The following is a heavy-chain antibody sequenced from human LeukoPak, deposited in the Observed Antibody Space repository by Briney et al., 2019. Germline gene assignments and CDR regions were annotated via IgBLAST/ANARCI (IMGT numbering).Heavy chain of an antibody. CDR2: IRSDGSDK. D-gene: IGHD3-16*01. CDR1: GFIFTDNA. J-gene: IGHJ4*02. CDR3: AKDRGDQPDY. V-gene: IGHV3-30*02. Sequence: PGGSLRLSCAVSGFIFTDNAMRWVRQAPGKGLEWVAFIRSDGSDKYYTDSVKGRFTISRDNSKNTLYLQMNSLRSEDTAVYYCAKDRGDQPDYWGQGTLVTVSS.